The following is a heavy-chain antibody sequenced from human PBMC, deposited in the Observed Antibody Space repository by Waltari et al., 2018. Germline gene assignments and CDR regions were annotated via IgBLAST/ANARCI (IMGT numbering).Heavy chain of an antibody. CDR1: GFTFSSYS. Sequence: EVQLVESGGGLVQPGGSLRLSCAASGFTFSSYSMNWVRQAPGKGLEWVSYISSSSSTINYADAVKGRFTISRDNAKNSLYLQMNSRRAEDTAVYYCARDGAVAIKFAFDIWGQGTMVTVSS. D-gene: IGHD6-19*01. V-gene: IGHV3-48*01. CDR3: ARDGAVAIKFAFDI. CDR2: ISSSSSTI. J-gene: IGHJ3*02.